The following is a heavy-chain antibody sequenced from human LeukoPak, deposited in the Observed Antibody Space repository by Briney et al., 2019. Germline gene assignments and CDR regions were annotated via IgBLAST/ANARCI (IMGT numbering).Heavy chain of an antibody. CDR1: GFSFSSYT. Sequence: GGSLRLSCEASGFSFSSYTMTWVRQAPGKGLEWVANIKDDGSEKYYLDSVKGRFTISRDNSNNTLYLQMNSLKTEDTAVYYCTRPYYDYLTGYYGDYWGQGTLVTVSS. J-gene: IGHJ4*02. V-gene: IGHV3-7*03. CDR3: TRPYYDYLTGYYGDY. CDR2: IKDDGSEK. D-gene: IGHD3-9*01.